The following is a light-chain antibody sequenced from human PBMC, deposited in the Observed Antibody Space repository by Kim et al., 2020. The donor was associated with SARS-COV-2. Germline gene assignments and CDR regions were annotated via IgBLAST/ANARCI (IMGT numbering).Light chain of an antibody. Sequence: ELTQPPSVSVSPGQTATITCSGDQLGNKYAYWYQQKPGQSPVLVIYHDDKRPSEIPDRFSGSNSGNTATLTISGTQAMDEADYYCQAWHVNMMIFGGG. J-gene: IGLJ2*01. CDR3: QAWHVNMMI. V-gene: IGLV3-1*01. CDR1: QLGNKY. CDR2: HDD.